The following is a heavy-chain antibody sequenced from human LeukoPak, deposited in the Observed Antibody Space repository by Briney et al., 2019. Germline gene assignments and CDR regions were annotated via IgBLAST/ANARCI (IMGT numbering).Heavy chain of an antibody. CDR3: ARGRGQQLAHFDY. J-gene: IGHJ4*02. V-gene: IGHV4-59*12. Sequence: KPSETLSLTCTVSGGSISSYYWSWIRQPPGKGLEWIGYIYYSGSTNYNPSLKSRVTISVDTSKNQFSLKLSSVTAADTAVYYCARGRGQQLAHFDYWGQGTLVTVSS. D-gene: IGHD6-13*01. CDR2: IYYSGST. CDR1: GGSISSYY.